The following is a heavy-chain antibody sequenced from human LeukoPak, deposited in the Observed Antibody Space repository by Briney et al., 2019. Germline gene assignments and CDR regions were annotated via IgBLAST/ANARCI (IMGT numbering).Heavy chain of an antibody. D-gene: IGHD3-10*01. CDR2: IYYSGSN. J-gene: IGHJ3*02. V-gene: IGHV4-59*01. CDR1: GGSISSYY. CDR3: ARRVAGESRAFDI. Sequence: DPSETLSLTCTVSGGSISSYYWSWLRQPPGKGLEWIGYIYYSGSNNYNPSLKSRVTISLDTSKNQFSLKLSSLTAADTAVYYCARRVAGESRAFDIWGQGTMVTVSS.